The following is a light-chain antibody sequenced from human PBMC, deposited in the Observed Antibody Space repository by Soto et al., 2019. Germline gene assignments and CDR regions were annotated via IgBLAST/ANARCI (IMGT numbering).Light chain of an antibody. V-gene: IGLV3-25*03. CDR3: QSADSSGIVV. CDR2: KDS. Sequence: SYELTQPPSVSVSPGQTARITCSGDALPKQYAYWYQQKPGKAPVLVIYKDSERPSGIPERFSGSSSGTTVTLTISGVQAEDEADYYCQSADSSGIVVFGGGTKLTVL. J-gene: IGLJ2*01. CDR1: ALPKQY.